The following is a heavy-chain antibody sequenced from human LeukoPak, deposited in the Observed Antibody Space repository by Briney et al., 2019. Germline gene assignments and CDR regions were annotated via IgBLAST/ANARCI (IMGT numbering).Heavy chain of an antibody. CDR3: ARGRIQLWSTDY. CDR1: GFTFSSYA. D-gene: IGHD5-18*01. J-gene: IGHJ4*02. CDR2: ISGSGSST. Sequence: PGGSLRLSCAASGFTFSSYAMSWVRQAPGKGLEWVSAISGSGSSTYYADSVKGRFTISRDNSKNTLYLQMNSLRAEDTAVYYCARGRIQLWSTDYWGQGTLVTVSS. V-gene: IGHV3-23*01.